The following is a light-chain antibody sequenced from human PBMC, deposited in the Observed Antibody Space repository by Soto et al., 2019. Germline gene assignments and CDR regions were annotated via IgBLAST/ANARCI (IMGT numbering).Light chain of an antibody. V-gene: IGLV2-14*01. CDR3: SSYTSSSTVV. J-gene: IGLJ2*01. CDR2: DVS. CDR1: SSDVGGYNY. Sequence: QSVLTQPASVSGSPGQSITISCTGTSSDVGGYNYVSWYQQHPGIAPKLMIYDVSNRPSGVSNRFSGSKSGNTASLTISGLQAEDEADYYCSSYTSSSTVVFGGGTKVTVL.